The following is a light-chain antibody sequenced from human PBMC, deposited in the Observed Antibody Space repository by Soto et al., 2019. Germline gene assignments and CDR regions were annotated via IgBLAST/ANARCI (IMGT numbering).Light chain of an antibody. Sequence: EIVMTQSPATLSVSPGERATVSCRASQSISSNLAWYQQKPGQAPRLLIYGASTRATGIPARFSGSGSGTEFTLTISSLQSEDFAVYFCQQYYNWPGTFGGGTKVEIK. CDR1: QSISSN. CDR3: QQYYNWPGT. J-gene: IGKJ4*01. V-gene: IGKV3-15*01. CDR2: GAS.